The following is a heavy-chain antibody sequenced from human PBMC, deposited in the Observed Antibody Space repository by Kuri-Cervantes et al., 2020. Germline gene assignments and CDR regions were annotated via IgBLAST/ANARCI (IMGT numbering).Heavy chain of an antibody. V-gene: IGHV1-46*01. J-gene: IGHJ4*02. Sequence: ASVKVSCKASGYTFTSYYMHWVRQAPGQGLEWMGIINPSGGSTSYAQKFQGRVTMTRDTSTSTVYMELSSLRSEDTAVYYCARARSGAIPGWGIMYFDYWGQGTLVTDSS. D-gene: IGHD3-16*01. CDR3: ARARSGAIPGWGIMYFDY. CDR1: GYTFTSYY. CDR2: INPSGGST.